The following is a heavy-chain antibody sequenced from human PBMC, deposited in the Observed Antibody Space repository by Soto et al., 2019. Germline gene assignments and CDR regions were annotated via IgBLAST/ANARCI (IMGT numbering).Heavy chain of an antibody. D-gene: IGHD3-3*01. CDR1: GFTFSSYG. Sequence: PGGSLRLSCAASGFTFSSYGMHWVRQAPGKGLERVAVISYDGSNKYYADSVKGRFTISRDNSKNTLYLQMNSLRAEDTAVYYCAKDLEEWLLMYYFDYCGQGTLVTVSS. CDR2: ISYDGSNK. J-gene: IGHJ4*02. V-gene: IGHV3-30*18. CDR3: AKDLEEWLLMYYFDY.